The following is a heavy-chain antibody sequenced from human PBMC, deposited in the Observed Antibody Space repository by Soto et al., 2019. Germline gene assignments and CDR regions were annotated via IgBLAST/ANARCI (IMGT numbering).Heavy chain of an antibody. V-gene: IGHV1-18*01. CDR3: ARDLEVYYDFWSGPDY. CDR2: ISAYNGNT. CDR1: GYTFTSYG. D-gene: IGHD3-3*01. Sequence: GASVKVSCKASGYTFTSYGISWVRQASGHGLEWMGWISAYNGNTNYAQKLQGRVTMTTDTSTSTAYMELRSLRSDDTAVYYCARDLEVYYDFWSGPDYWGQGTLVTVSS. J-gene: IGHJ4*02.